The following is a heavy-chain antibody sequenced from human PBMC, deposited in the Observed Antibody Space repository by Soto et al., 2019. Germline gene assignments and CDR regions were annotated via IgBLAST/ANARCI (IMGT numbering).Heavy chain of an antibody. CDR3: AKDQWFGSGPVFDD. CDR2: ISATGGLT. CDR1: GFGFSSFA. Sequence: LLESGGGFIQPGGSLRLSCAASGFGFSSFAMSWVRQTPGRGLEWVSTISATGGLTYFADSVKGRFTISRDNSENTLHLQMNSLRAADTAIYYCAKDQWFGSGPVFDDWGQGSLVTVSS. D-gene: IGHD3-10*01. V-gene: IGHV3-23*01. J-gene: IGHJ4*02.